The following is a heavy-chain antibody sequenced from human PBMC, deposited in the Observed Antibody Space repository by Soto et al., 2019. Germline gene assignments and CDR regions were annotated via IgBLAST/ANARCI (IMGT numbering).Heavy chain of an antibody. CDR3: VRGHEVVELDGLTRYFIDS. CDR2: ISFHGGND. Sequence: WVTLRLCCSASTLTFGSDAMHCVRQAPGQGLEWVAVISFHGGNDYYADSVQGRFTISRDNSKNTLYLQMDNLRPEETAVYYSVRGHEVVELDGLTRYFIDSWGTRTLVTV. V-gene: IGHV3-30*08. D-gene: IGHD2-15*01. J-gene: IGHJ4*02. CDR1: TLTFGSDA.